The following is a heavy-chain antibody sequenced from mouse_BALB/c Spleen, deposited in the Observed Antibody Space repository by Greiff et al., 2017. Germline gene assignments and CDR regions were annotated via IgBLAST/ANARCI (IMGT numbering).Heavy chain of an antibody. CDR3: AKRLQYPYYYAMDY. D-gene: IGHD1-1*01. V-gene: IGHV2-3*01. CDR1: GFSLTSYG. Sequence: VKLMESGPGLAAPSQSLSITCTVPGFSLTSYGVSWVRQPPGKGLEWLGVIWGDGSTNYHSALISRLSICKDNSKGQVFLKLNSLQTDDTATYYCAKRLQYPYYYAMDYGGQGTSVTVSS. J-gene: IGHJ4*01. CDR2: IWGDGST.